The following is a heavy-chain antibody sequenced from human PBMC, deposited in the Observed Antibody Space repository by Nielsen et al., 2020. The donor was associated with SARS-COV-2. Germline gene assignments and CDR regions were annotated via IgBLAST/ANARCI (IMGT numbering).Heavy chain of an antibody. V-gene: IGHV4-34*01. Sequence: SETLSLTCAVYGGSFSGYYWSWIRQPPGKGLEWIGEINHSGSTNYNPSLKSRVTISVDTSKNQFPLKLSSVTAADTAVYYCARHITPLSGWYDYWGQGTLVTVSS. D-gene: IGHD6-19*01. J-gene: IGHJ4*02. CDR1: GGSFSGYY. CDR2: INHSGST. CDR3: ARHITPLSGWYDY.